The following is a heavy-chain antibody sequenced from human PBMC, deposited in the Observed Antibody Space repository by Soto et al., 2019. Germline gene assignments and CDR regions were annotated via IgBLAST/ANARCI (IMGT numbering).Heavy chain of an antibody. Sequence: VQLQESGPGLVKPSQTLSLTCTVSGDYITSGDYYWSWIRQPPGKGLEWSAYIYYSGNTNYNPSLKSRVIMSVDTSKNQFSLKLTSVTAADTAVYYCASFVGLLWGGVSPAESWGSYYFDNWGQGTLVTVSS. D-gene: IGHD2-8*01. CDR1: GDYITSGDYY. V-gene: IGHV4-30-4*01. CDR2: IYYSGNT. CDR3: ASFVGLLWGGVSPAESWGSYYFDN. J-gene: IGHJ4*02.